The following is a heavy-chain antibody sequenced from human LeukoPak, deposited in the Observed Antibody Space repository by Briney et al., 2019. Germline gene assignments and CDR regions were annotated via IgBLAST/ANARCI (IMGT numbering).Heavy chain of an antibody. CDR2: TNPNSGGT. Sequence: SVKASCKASGYTFTGYYMHWVRQSPGQGLEWMGWTNPNSGGTNYAQKFQGRVTMTRDTSISTAYMELGRLRSDDTAVYDCALPVRLGAFDIWGQGTMVTVSS. CDR3: ALPVRLGAFDI. J-gene: IGHJ3*02. CDR1: GYTFTGYY. V-gene: IGHV1-2*02.